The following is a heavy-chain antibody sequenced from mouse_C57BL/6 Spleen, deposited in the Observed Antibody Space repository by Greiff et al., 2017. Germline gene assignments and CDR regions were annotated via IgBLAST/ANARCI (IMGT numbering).Heavy chain of an antibody. V-gene: IGHV5-12*01. CDR3: ARHYYGSSYVGEYFDV. D-gene: IGHD1-1*01. CDR2: ISNGGGST. J-gene: IGHJ1*03. Sequence: EVQRVESGGGLVQPGGSLKLSCAASGFTFSDYYMYWVRQTPEKRLEWVAYISNGGGSTYYPDTVKGRFTISRDNAKNTLYLQMSRLKSEDTAMYYCARHYYGSSYVGEYFDVWGTGPTVTVSS. CDR1: GFTFSDYY.